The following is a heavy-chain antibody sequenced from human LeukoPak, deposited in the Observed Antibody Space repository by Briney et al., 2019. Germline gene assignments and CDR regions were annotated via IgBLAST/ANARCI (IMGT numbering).Heavy chain of an antibody. CDR3: ASGSGSTVMDY. CDR1: GFTFSSYW. D-gene: IGHD2-15*01. CDR2: INSDGGAT. J-gene: IGHJ4*02. V-gene: IGHV3-74*01. Sequence: GGSLRLSCAGSGFTFSSYWMHWVRQVPGEALVWVSRINSDGGATSYAGSVRGRFAISRDNAKNTLHLQMSSLRPEDPAVYYCASGSGSTVMDYWGQGTLVTVSS.